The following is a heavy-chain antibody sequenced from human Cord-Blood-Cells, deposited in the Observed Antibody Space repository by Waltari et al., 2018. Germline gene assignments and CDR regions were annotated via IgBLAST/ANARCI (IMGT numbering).Heavy chain of an antibody. Sequence: QVQLVESGGGVVQPGRSLRLSCAASGFTFSSYGLHWVRQAPGKGLEWVAVISYDGSNKYYADSVKGRFTISRDNSKNTLYLQMNSLRAEDTAVYYCAKALRFLEWLSYFDYWGQGTLVTVSS. J-gene: IGHJ4*02. D-gene: IGHD3-3*01. CDR1: GFTFSSYG. CDR2: ISYDGSNK. V-gene: IGHV3-30*18. CDR3: AKALRFLEWLSYFDY.